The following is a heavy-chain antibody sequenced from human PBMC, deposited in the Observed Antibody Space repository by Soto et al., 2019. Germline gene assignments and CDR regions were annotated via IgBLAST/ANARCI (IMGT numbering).Heavy chain of an antibody. CDR2: IIPTFGTT. CDR1: GGNFSSNG. CDR3: AGASDSTWSNLLDP. D-gene: IGHD5-18*01. V-gene: IGHV1-69*01. J-gene: IGHJ5*02. Sequence: QVQLVQSGAEVKKPGSSVKVSCKAPGGNFSSNGIRWVRQAPGQGLEFMGGIIPTFGTTNYAHKFRGRVTITADESKCTAYMELSSLRSDDTDVYYCAGASDSTWSNLLDPWGQGTLVTVAS.